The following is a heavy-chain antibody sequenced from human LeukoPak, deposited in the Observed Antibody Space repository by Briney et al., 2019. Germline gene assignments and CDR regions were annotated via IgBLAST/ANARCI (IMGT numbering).Heavy chain of an antibody. CDR2: IKSKTDGGTT. J-gene: IGHJ6*03. CDR3: TTSYYYESGGHSLYMDV. Sequence: GGSLRLSCAASGFTFSDTWMSWVRQAPGKGLEWVGRIKSKTDGGTTDYAAPVKGRFTISRDDPKNTLYLQINSLKTEDTAVYYCTTSYYYESGGHSLYMDVWGKGTTVTVSS. D-gene: IGHD3-22*01. CDR1: GFTFSDTW. V-gene: IGHV3-15*01.